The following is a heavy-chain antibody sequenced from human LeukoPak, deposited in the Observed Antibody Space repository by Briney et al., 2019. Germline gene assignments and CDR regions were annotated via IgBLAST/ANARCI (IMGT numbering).Heavy chain of an antibody. CDR1: GYSISSGYY. D-gene: IGHD1-7*01. V-gene: IGHV4-38-2*02. Sequence: SETLSLTRTVSGYSISSGYYWGWIRQPPGKGLEWIGSIYHSGSTYYNPSLKSRVTISVDTSKNQFSLKLSSVTAADTAVYYCARSLLELQTFDYWGQGTLITVSS. J-gene: IGHJ4*02. CDR3: ARSLLELQTFDY. CDR2: IYHSGST.